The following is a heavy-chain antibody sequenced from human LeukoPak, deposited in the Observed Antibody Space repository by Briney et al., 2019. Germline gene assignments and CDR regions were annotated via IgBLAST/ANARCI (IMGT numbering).Heavy chain of an antibody. CDR2: IHPNSGST. D-gene: IGHD3-10*01. V-gene: IGHV1-46*01. Sequence: ASVKVSCKASGYTFTSYYMHWVRQAPGQGLEWMGIIHPNSGSTTYAQKFRGRVTMTRDTSTSTVYMELSSLRSEDTAMYYCAKDSSRSYLYHWGQGTLVTVSS. CDR1: GYTFTSYY. CDR3: AKDSSRSYLYH. J-gene: IGHJ4*02.